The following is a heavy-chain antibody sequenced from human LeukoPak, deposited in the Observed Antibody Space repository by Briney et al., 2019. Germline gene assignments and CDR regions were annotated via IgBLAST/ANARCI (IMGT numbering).Heavy chain of an antibody. Sequence: GASVKVSCKASGYTFTSYAMHWVRQAPGQRLEWMGWINAGNGNTKYSQKFQGRVTITRDTSASTAYMELSSLRSEDTAVYYCARDPRWYRWELDGPAFDIWGQGTMVTVSS. V-gene: IGHV1-3*01. J-gene: IGHJ3*02. D-gene: IGHD1-26*01. CDR2: INAGNGNT. CDR3: ARDPRWYRWELDGPAFDI. CDR1: GYTFTSYA.